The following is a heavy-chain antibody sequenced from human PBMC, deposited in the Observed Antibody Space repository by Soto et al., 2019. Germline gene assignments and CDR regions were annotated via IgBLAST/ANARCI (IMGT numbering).Heavy chain of an antibody. V-gene: IGHV4-30-2*01. CDR1: GASITFGGYS. Sequence: SETLSLTCTVSGASITFGGYSWSWIRQTPGKGLEWIGYINHLETTFYNPSFESRLPLSIDRAKNQFSLNLHSMSAADRAVYFCARGGGSDSFDYWGQGILVTVSS. CDR3: ARGGGSDSFDY. CDR2: INHLETT. J-gene: IGHJ4*02. D-gene: IGHD1-26*01.